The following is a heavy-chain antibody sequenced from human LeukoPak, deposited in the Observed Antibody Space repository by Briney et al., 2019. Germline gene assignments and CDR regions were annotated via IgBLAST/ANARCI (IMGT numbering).Heavy chain of an antibody. CDR1: GGSISSSSYY. CDR3: AREAYCGGDCYSSSPWFDY. Sequence: KPSETLSLTCTVSGGSISSSSYYWGWIRQPPGKGLEWIGSIYYSGSTYYNPSLKSRVTISVDTSKNQFSLKLSSVTAADTAVYYCAREAYCGGDCYSSSPWFDYWGQGTLVTVSS. V-gene: IGHV4-39*01. D-gene: IGHD2-21*01. J-gene: IGHJ4*02. CDR2: IYYSGST.